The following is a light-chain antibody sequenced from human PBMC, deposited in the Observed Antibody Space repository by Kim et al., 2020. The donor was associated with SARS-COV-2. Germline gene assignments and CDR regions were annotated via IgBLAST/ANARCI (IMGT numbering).Light chain of an antibody. CDR2: ATS. J-gene: IGKJ3*01. CDR1: QAIRNY. V-gene: IGKV1-17*01. Sequence: ASVEDRVTITGRASQAIRNYLCWYQQKPVKAPKRLIYATSTLQSGVPSRFSGGGSGTEFTLTISSLQPEDLATYYCLQYNGFPFTFGPGTKVHIK. CDR3: LQYNGFPFT.